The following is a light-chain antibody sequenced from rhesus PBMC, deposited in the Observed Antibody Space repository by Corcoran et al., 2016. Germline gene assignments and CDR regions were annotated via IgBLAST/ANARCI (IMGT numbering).Light chain of an antibody. Sequence: DIQMTQSPSSLSASVGDRVTITCQASQGISNWLAWYQQKPGKAPKLLIYAASSLQSGAPSRFGGSGFGTEFTLTISSLQPEDFATYYCQQHNSNPLTFGGGTKVELK. CDR1: QGISNW. CDR3: QQHNSNPLT. J-gene: IGKJ4*01. CDR2: AAS. V-gene: IGKV1-33*02.